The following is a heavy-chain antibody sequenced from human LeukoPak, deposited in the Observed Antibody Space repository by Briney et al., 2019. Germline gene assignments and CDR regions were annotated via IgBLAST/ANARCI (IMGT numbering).Heavy chain of an antibody. CDR3: ARDNIRGGKGIAAAGGYY. Sequence: SVKVSCKASGGTLSSYAISWVRQAPGQELEWMGGIIPIFDTAVYAQKFQGRVTVTADESTSTAYMDLSSLTSEDTAVYYCARDNIRGGKGIAAAGGYYRGQGTLVTVSS. J-gene: IGHJ4*02. CDR2: IIPIFDTA. V-gene: IGHV1-69*13. D-gene: IGHD6-13*01. CDR1: GGTLSSYA.